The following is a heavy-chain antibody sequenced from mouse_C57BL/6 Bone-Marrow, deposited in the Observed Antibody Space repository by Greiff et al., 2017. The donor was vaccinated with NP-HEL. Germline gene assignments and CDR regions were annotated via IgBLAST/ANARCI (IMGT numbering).Heavy chain of an antibody. V-gene: IGHV7-3*01. D-gene: IGHD1-1*01. CDR2: IRNKANGYTT. CDR3: ARRTTEERYFDV. Sequence: EVQLVESGGGLVQPGGSLSLSCAASGFTFTDYYMSWVRQPPGKALEWLGFIRNKANGYTTEDSASVKGRFTISRDNSQSILYLQMNALRAEDSATYYCARRTTEERYFDVWGTGTTVTVSS. J-gene: IGHJ1*03. CDR1: GFTFTDYY.